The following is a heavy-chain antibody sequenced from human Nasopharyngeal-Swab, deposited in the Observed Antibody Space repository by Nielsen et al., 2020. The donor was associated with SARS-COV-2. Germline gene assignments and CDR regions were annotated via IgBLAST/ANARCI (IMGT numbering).Heavy chain of an antibody. CDR2: ISPDGRDP. Sequence: GGSLRLSCRASGFTFSNFWMHWGRPAPGGGLELVASISPDGRDPSYVDSVKGRFTISRDNAKNTLYLQMDSLRGEDTAVYYCARDAPAHYGAFYWGRGTLVTVSS. D-gene: IGHD4-17*01. V-gene: IGHV3-7*01. J-gene: IGHJ4*02. CDR1: GFTFSNFW. CDR3: ARDAPAHYGAFY.